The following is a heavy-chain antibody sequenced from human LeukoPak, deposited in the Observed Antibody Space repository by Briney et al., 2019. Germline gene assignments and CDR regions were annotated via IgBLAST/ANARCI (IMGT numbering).Heavy chain of an antibody. CDR3: ARRRLLWFGELSGGMDV. D-gene: IGHD3-10*01. CDR1: GGSISSSNW. CDR2: IYHSGST. V-gene: IGHV4-4*02. Sequence: SETLSLTCAVSGGSISSSNWWSWVRQSPGKGLEWIGEIYHSGSTNYNPSLKSRVTISVDKSKNQFSLKLSSVTAADTAVYYCARRRLLWFGELSGGMDVWGKGTTVTVSS. J-gene: IGHJ6*04.